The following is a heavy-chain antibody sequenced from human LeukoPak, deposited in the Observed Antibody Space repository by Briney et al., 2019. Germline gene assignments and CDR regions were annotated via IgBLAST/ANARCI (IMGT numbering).Heavy chain of an antibody. J-gene: IGHJ4*02. CDR1: GFTFSSYE. CDR2: ISSSGSTI. V-gene: IGHV3-48*03. CDR3: AREIRELLDY. Sequence: HPGGSLRLSCAASGFTFSSYEMNWVRQAPGKGLEWVSYISSSGSTIYYSDSVKGRFTISRDNAKNSLYLQMNSLRAEDTAVYYCAREIRELLDYWGQGTLVTVSS. D-gene: IGHD1-26*01.